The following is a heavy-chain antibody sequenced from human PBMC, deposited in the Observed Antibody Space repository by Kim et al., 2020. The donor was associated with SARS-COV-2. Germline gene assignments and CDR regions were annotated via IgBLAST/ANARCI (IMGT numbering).Heavy chain of an antibody. CDR2: FDGGRGRT. CDR3: AKRGGASGHWSFDL. Sequence: GGSLRLSCAASGFTFSSSVMSWVRQPPGTGLEWVSDFDGGRGRTWYADSVKGRFIISRDTSENMLYLQMDSLRAEDTAIYYCAKRGGASGHWSFDLWGRGTLVTVSS. J-gene: IGHJ2*01. V-gene: IGHV3-23*01. D-gene: IGHD1-26*01. CDR1: GFTFSSSV.